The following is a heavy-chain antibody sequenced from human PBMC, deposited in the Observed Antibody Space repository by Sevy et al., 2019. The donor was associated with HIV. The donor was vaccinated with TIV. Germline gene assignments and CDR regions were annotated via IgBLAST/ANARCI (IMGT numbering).Heavy chain of an antibody. CDR2: ISWNGKSI. V-gene: IGHV3-9*03. CDR1: GFTFDNYA. Sequence: GGSLRLSCAASGFTFDNYAMHWVRQAPGKGLQWVSGISWNGKSIHYADSVKGRFTISRDNAKNSLYLQMNSLRPDDMALYYCVKDTTIDSSGYYPGGFDYWGQGTLVTVSS. CDR3: VKDTTIDSSGYYPGGFDY. D-gene: IGHD3-22*01. J-gene: IGHJ4*02.